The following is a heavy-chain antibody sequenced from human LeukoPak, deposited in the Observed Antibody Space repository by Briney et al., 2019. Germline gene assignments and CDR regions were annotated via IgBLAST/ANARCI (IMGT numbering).Heavy chain of an antibody. V-gene: IGHV3-33*06. CDR3: AKDEASVYYYGMDV. J-gene: IGHJ6*02. Sequence: GGSLRLSCAASGFTFSSYGMHWVRQAPGKGLEWVAVIWYDGSNIYYADSVKGRFTISRDNSKNTLYPQMNSLRAEDTAVYYCAKDEASVYYYGMDVWGQGTTVTVSS. D-gene: IGHD5/OR15-5a*01. CDR2: IWYDGSNI. CDR1: GFTFSSYG.